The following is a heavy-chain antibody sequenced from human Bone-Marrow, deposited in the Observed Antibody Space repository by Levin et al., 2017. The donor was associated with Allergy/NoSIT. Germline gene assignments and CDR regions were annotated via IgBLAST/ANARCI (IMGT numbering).Heavy chain of an antibody. D-gene: IGHD6-6*01. Sequence: QTLSLTCTFSGFSLNTGGVGVGWIRQPPGEALEWLALIYWDDDKRYSPSLKSRLTITKVTSKNQVVLTMTNMDPMDTATFYCAQFSSSSFAFHIWGQGTMVTVSS. J-gene: IGHJ3*02. CDR2: IYWDDDK. V-gene: IGHV2-5*02. CDR1: GFSLNTGGVG. CDR3: AQFSSSSFAFHI.